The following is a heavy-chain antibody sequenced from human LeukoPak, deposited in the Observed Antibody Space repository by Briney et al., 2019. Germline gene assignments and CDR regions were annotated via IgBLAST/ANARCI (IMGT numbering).Heavy chain of an antibody. Sequence: RAGGSLRLSCAASGFTFDDYGMSWVRQPAGKGLEWIGRIYTGGSTKYNPSLKSRVTISVDKSKNQFSLRLSSVTAADTAVYYCATDEDPDAAMAAGPRFDQWGQGTLVTVSS. CDR3: ATDEDPDAAMAAGPRFDQ. CDR2: IYTGGST. V-gene: IGHV4-4*07. CDR1: GFTFDDYG. J-gene: IGHJ4*02. D-gene: IGHD5-18*01.